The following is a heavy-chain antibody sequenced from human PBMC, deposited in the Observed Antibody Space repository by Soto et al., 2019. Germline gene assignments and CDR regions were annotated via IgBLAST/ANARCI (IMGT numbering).Heavy chain of an antibody. CDR1: GGSISSSSYY. J-gene: IGHJ5*02. D-gene: IGHD3-3*01. V-gene: IGHV4-39*01. CDR3: ARHVDGWSGYYLNWFDP. CDR2: IYYSGST. Sequence: QLQLQESGPGLVKPSETLSLTCTVSGGSISSSSYYWGWIRQPPGKGREWIGSIYYSGSTYYNPSLKSRVTISVDTSKNQFSLKLSSVTAADTAVYYCARHVDGWSGYYLNWFDPWGQGTLVTVSS.